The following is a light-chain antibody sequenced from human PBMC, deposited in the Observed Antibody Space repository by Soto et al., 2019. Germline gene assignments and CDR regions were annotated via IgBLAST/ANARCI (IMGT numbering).Light chain of an antibody. CDR1: SSDVGGYNY. V-gene: IGLV2-14*01. CDR3: NSYTSSSTWV. Sequence: QSALTQPAFVSGSPGQSITISCTGTSSDVGGYNYVSWYQQYPGKAPKLMIYEVSNRPSGVSNRFSGSKSGNTASLTISGLQAEDEADYYCNSYTSSSTWVFGGGTKLTVL. CDR2: EVS. J-gene: IGLJ3*02.